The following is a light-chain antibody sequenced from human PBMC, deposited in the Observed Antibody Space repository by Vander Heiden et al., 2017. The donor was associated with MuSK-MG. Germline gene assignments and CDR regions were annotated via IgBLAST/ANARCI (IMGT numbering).Light chain of an antibody. Sequence: QSVLTQPPSASGPPGQRATLPCSGSSSNIGSNYVCWYQQPPGTAPKLLIYRNNQRRSGVPDRFSGSKSGTTASIAISGLWAEDEADYYCAASDDSLSSRVFGGGTKRTVL. CDR2: RNN. CDR3: AASDDSLSSRV. CDR1: SSNIGSNY. J-gene: IGLJ3*02. V-gene: IGLV1-47*03.